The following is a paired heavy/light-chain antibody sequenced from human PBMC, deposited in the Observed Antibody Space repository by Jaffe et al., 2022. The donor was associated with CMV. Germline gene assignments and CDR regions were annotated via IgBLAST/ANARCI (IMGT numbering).Light chain of an antibody. CDR1: TSNIGNNY. V-gene: IGLV1-51*01. CDR2: DNN. CDR3: GTWDSSLSGWV. Sequence: QSVLTQPPSVSAAPGQKVTISCSGSTSNIGNNYVSWYQQLPGTAPKLLIYDNNKRPSGIPDRFSGSKSGTSATLGITGLQTGDEADYYCGTWDSSLSGWVFGGGTKLTVL. J-gene: IGLJ3*02.
Heavy chain of an antibody. CDR3: ARSVRSCSGGTCLTLFDN. D-gene: IGHD2-15*01. CDR2: ISAYNGII. V-gene: IGHV1-18*04. Sequence: QVQLVQSGAEVKKPGASVKVSCKASGYTFSIYGISWVRQAPGQGLEWMGWISAYNGIINYAQNLQGRVTMTTDTSTSTAYMELRSLRSDDTAVYYCARSVRSCSGGTCLTLFDNWGQGTLVTVSS. CDR1: GYTFSIYG. J-gene: IGHJ4*02.